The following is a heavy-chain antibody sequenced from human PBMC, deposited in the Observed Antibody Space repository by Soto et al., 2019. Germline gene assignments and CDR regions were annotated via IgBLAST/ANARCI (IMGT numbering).Heavy chain of an antibody. CDR3: ARAIAAAGTIWFDP. CDR1: GGSISSYY. J-gene: IGHJ5*02. Sequence: PSETLSLTCSVSGGSISSYYWSWIRQPPGKGLEWIGYIYYGGNTNYNPSLKSRVTISVDTSKNQFSLKLSSVTAADTAVYYCARAIAAAGTIWFDPWGQGTLVTVSS. D-gene: IGHD6-13*01. CDR2: IYYGGNT. V-gene: IGHV4-59*01.